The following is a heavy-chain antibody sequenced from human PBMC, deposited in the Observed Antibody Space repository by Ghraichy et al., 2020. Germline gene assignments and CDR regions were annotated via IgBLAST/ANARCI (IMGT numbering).Heavy chain of an antibody. CDR2: ISGSGGST. CDR1: GFTFSSYA. CDR3: AKWYGYYDNFLRVGYYYGMDV. Sequence: GSLRLSCAASGFTFSSYAMSWVRQAPGKGLEWVSAISGSGGSTYYADSVKGRFTISRDNSKNTLYLQMNSLRAEDTAVYYCAKWYGYYDNFLRVGYYYGMDVWGQGTTVTVSS. V-gene: IGHV3-23*01. D-gene: IGHD3-22*01. J-gene: IGHJ6*02.